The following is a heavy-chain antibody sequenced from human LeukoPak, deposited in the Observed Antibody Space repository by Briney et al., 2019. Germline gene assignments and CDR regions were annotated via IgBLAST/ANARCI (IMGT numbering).Heavy chain of an antibody. D-gene: IGHD2-2*01. CDR1: GGSFSGYH. Sequence: SETLSLTCAVYGGSFSGYHWSWIRQPPGKGLEWIGQINHSGSTNYNPSLKSRVTISVDTSKNQFSLKLSSVTAADTAVYYCARGRIVVVPAARNWFDPWGQGTLVTVSS. CDR3: ARGRIVVVPAARNWFDP. CDR2: INHSGST. J-gene: IGHJ5*02. V-gene: IGHV4-34*01.